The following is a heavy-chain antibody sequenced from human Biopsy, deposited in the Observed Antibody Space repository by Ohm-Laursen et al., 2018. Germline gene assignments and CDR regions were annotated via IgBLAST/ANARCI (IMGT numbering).Heavy chain of an antibody. CDR2: INHSGRT. Sequence: SDTLSLTCAVYGESFNGYYWSWIRQTPGKGLEWIGEINHSGRTNYNPSLKSRVTISVDTSKNQFSLKVRSVTAADTAVYYCVRGVDYYDPYHYYALDIWGHGTMVTVSS. D-gene: IGHD3-22*01. V-gene: IGHV4-34*01. J-gene: IGHJ3*02. CDR3: VRGVDYYDPYHYYALDI. CDR1: GESFNGYY.